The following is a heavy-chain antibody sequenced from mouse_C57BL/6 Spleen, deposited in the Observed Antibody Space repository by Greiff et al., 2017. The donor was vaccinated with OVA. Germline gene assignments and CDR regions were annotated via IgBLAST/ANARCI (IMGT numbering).Heavy chain of an antibody. CDR2: IYPGDGDT. V-gene: IGHV1-82*01. CDR3: ARGVTPMDY. D-gene: IGHD2-1*01. J-gene: IGHJ4*01. Sequence: QVQLQQSGPELVKPGASVKISCKASGYAFSSSWMNWVKQRPGKGLEWIGRIYPGDGDTNYNGKFKDKATLTADKSSSTAYMQLSSLTSEDSAVYFCARGVTPMDYWGQGTSVTVSS. CDR1: GYAFSSSW.